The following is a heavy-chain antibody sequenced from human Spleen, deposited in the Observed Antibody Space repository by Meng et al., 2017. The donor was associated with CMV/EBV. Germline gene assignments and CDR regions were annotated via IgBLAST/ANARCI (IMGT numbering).Heavy chain of an antibody. V-gene: IGHV3-11*01. CDR2: SSSGGGAI. J-gene: IGHJ5*02. CDR1: GLYFNDYS. Sequence: AASGLYFNDYSMRWIRRDPGKELEWISYSSSGGGAINNEDSVKGQFTVSRDNAKNSLYLQMSSLRAEDTAVYYCARGAGGDSDPIDPWGQGTLVTVSS. CDR3: ARGAGGDSDPIDP. D-gene: IGHD2-21*02.